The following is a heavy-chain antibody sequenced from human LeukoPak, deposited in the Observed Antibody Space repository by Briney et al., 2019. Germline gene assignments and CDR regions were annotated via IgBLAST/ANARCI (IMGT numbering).Heavy chain of an antibody. Sequence: SETLSLTCAVYGGSFSGYYWSWIRQPPGKGREWFREINHSGSTNDHPSLKSRVTISVDTSKNQFSLKLSSVTAADTAIYYCARGLRTLIAARPSAFDIWGQGTMVTV. CDR2: INHSGST. CDR1: GGSFSGYY. D-gene: IGHD6-6*01. V-gene: IGHV4-34*01. J-gene: IGHJ3*02. CDR3: ARGLRTLIAARPSAFDI.